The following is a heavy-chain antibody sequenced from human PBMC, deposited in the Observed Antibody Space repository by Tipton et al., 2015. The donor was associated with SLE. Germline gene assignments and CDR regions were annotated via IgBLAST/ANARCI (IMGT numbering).Heavy chain of an antibody. CDR1: GGSISSGGYY. J-gene: IGHJ5*01. CDR2: IYYSGST. V-gene: IGHV4-31*03. CDR3: ATGHFDF. D-gene: IGHD1-1*01. Sequence: TLSLTCTVSGGSISSGGYYWTWIRQLPGKGLEWIGYIYYSGSTYYSASLRSRVTISLDRSKNHFSLTLNSVTAADTAVYYCATGHFDFWGQGRLVTVSS.